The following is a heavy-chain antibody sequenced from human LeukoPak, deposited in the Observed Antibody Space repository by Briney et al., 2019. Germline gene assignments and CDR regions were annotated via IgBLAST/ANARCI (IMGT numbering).Heavy chain of an antibody. CDR1: GFTFSSYG. J-gene: IGHJ4*02. V-gene: IGHV3-33*01. CDR3: ARDPEIAVAGLIDY. CDR2: IWYDGSNK. Sequence: PGGSLRLSCAASGFTFSSYGMRWVRQAPGKGLEWGAVIWYDGSNKYYADSVKGRFTISRDNSKNTLYLQMNSLRAEDTAVYYCARDPEIAVAGLIDYWGQGTLVTVSS. D-gene: IGHD6-19*01.